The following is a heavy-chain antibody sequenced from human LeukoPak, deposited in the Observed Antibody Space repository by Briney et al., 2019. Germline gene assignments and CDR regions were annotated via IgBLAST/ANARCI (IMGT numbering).Heavy chain of an antibody. D-gene: IGHD6-13*01. CDR1: GGSISSTNW. J-gene: IGHJ4*02. CDR3: VTNSWEY. Sequence: PSETLSLTCPVSGGSISSTNWWSWVRPPPGKGLEWIGEIYHSGSTKYNPSLKSRVTISVDKSKFQFSLKLTSVTAADTAVYYCVTNSWEYWGQGTLVTVSS. V-gene: IGHV4-4*02. CDR2: IYHSGST.